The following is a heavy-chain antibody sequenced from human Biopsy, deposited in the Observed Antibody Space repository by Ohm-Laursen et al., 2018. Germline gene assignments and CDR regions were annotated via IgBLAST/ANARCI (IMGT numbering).Heavy chain of an antibody. CDR2: IVPILGHL. CDR3: AADADGYYTEFDY. CDR1: GGPSSNYA. J-gene: IGHJ4*02. V-gene: IGHV1-69*04. D-gene: IGHD3-3*01. Sequence: ASVKVSCKASGGPSSNYAFSWVRQAPGHGLEWVGRIVPILGHLNYAQRFQGRVSITADKSTTYVYMELSRLTSGDTAVYYCAADADGYYTEFDYWGPGTLVTVSS.